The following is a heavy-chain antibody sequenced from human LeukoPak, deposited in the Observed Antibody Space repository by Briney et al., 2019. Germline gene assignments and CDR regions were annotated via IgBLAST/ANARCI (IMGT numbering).Heavy chain of an antibody. D-gene: IGHD3-10*01. CDR2: ISSSSSTI. CDR3: ARAGLTFSDYFGSFFDY. V-gene: IGHV3-48*01. Sequence: GGSLRLSCAASGFTFSSYSMNWVRQAPGKGLEWVSHISSSSSTIYYADSAKGRFTISRDNAKNSLCLQMNSLRAEDTAVYYCARAGLTFSDYFGSFFDYWGQGTLVTVSS. J-gene: IGHJ4*02. CDR1: GFTFSSYS.